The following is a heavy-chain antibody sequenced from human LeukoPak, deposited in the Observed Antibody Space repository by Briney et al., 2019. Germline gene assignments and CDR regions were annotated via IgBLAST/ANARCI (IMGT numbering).Heavy chain of an antibody. CDR3: ARAGYSSSWILFDY. CDR2: MNPNSGNT. Sequence: ASVKPSCKPSRYTFTSYDINWVRQATGQGLEWMGWMNPNSGNTVYAPKFQGRVTITRNTSISTAYMQLSSLRSEDTTAYYCARAGYSSSWILFDYWGQGTLVTVSS. V-gene: IGHV1-8*03. CDR1: RYTFTSYD. J-gene: IGHJ4*02. D-gene: IGHD6-13*01.